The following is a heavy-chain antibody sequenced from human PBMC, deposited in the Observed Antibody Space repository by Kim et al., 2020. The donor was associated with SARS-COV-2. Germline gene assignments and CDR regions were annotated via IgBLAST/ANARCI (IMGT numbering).Heavy chain of an antibody. CDR3: SRPNSEKYPWAFDL. D-gene: IGHD2-8*01. Sequence: GGSLRLSCAVSGITVSVNYMSWVRQAPGKGLEWVSLVSAGFNTYYADSVKGRFTVSRDDSKNMLYLEMNTLRVEDTAVYYCSRPNSEKYPWAFDLWGQGT. CDR1: GITVSVNY. V-gene: IGHV3-53*01. J-gene: IGHJ3*01. CDR2: VSAGFNT.